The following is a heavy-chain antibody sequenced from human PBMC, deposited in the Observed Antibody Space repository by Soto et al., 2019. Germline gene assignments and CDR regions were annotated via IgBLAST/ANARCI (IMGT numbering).Heavy chain of an antibody. CDR3: ARWSWSYSKWFET. V-gene: IGHV1-2*04. D-gene: IGHD3-10*01. J-gene: IGHJ5*02. CDR1: GDSFTGYY. Sequence: ASVKVSCKASGDSFTGYYIHWVRQAPGQGLEWMGWISLKSGSTNFAEKFRGWATVTRDTSTSTAYLEVTSLTFNDTAVYYCARWSWSYSKWFETWGQGTMVTVSS. CDR2: ISLKSGST.